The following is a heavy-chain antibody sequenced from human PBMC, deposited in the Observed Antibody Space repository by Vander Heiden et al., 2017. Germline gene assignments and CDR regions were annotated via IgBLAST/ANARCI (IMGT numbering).Heavy chain of an antibody. CDR3: AKDVKESSRTAVAGGIDY. D-gene: IGHD6-19*01. J-gene: IGHJ4*02. CDR1: GFTFSSYA. V-gene: IGHV3-23*01. Sequence: EVQLLESGGGLVQPGGSLRLSCAASGFTFSSYAMSWVRQAPGKGLEWVSAFSGSGGSTYYADSVKGRVTISRDNSKNTLYRQMNSLRAEETAVYYCAKDVKESSRTAVAGGIDYWGQGTMVTVYS. CDR2: FSGSGGST.